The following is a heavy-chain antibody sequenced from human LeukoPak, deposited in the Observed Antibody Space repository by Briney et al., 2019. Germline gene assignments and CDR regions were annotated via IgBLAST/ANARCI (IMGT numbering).Heavy chain of an antibody. D-gene: IGHD1-26*01. CDR1: GGTFSSYA. Sequence: SVKVSCKASGGTFSSYAISWVRQAPGQGLEWMGRIIPIFGTANYAQKFQGRVTITTDESTSTAYMELSSLRSEDTAVYYGARERSGSYETPSFDCWGQGTLVTVSS. CDR3: ARERSGSYETPSFDC. J-gene: IGHJ4*02. CDR2: IIPIFGTA. V-gene: IGHV1-69*05.